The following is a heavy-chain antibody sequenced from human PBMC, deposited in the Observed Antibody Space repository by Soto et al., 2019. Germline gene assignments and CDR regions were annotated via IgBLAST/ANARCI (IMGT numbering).Heavy chain of an antibody. V-gene: IGHV2-5*02. Sequence: SGPTVVKPTETLTLTCTFSGFSLTTSGVGVGWVRQSPGKAPEWLALIYWDDDKRYSTSLNSRLIITKDTSKNQVVLTMANVDPADTATYYCAHRVLRTVFGLVTTTAIYFDFWGPGTPVVVSS. J-gene: IGHJ4*02. CDR3: AHRVLRTVFGLVTTTAIYFDF. CDR2: IYWDDDK. CDR1: GFSLTTSGVG. D-gene: IGHD3-3*01.